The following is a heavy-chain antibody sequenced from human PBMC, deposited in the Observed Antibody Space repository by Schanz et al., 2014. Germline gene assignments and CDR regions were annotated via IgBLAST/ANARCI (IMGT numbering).Heavy chain of an antibody. CDR2: IYSGGST. V-gene: IGHV3-66*01. CDR3: ASSRSSSGNYDY. J-gene: IGHJ4*02. D-gene: IGHD6-19*01. CDR1: GFTVSINY. Sequence: VQLVESGGGLVKPGGSLRLSCAASGFTVSINYMSWVRQAPGKGLEWVSVIYSGGSTYYADSVKGRFTISRDNSKSTLYLQMNSLSAEDTAIYHCASSRSSSGNYDYWGQGNLVTVSS.